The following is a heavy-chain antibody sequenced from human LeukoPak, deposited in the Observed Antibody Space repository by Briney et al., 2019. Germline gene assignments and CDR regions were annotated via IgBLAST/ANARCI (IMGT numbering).Heavy chain of an antibody. Sequence: PGGSLSLSCVVSGLPFSSYWISGVPQAPGRGLGWVANIKQDGSDKYYVDSVKGRFTISRDNSKSTLYLQMNSLRAEDTAVYYCAKDRGSRYYFDYWGQGTLVTVSS. V-gene: IGHV3-7*01. J-gene: IGHJ4*02. CDR1: GLPFSSYW. CDR3: AKDRGSRYYFDY. CDR2: IKQDGSDK.